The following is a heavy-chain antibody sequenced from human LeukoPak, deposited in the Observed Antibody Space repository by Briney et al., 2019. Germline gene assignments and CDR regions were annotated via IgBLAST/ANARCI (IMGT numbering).Heavy chain of an antibody. V-gene: IGHV3-21*01. J-gene: IGHJ4*02. CDR1: GFTFSSYS. CDR3: ARDGMITFGGVIVFDY. D-gene: IGHD3-16*02. Sequence: GGSLRLSCAASGFTFSSYSMNWVRQAPGKGLEWVSSISSSSSYIYYADSVKGRFTISRGNAKNSLYLQMNSLRAEDTAVYYCARDGMITFGGVIVFDYWGQGTLVTVSS. CDR2: ISSSSSYI.